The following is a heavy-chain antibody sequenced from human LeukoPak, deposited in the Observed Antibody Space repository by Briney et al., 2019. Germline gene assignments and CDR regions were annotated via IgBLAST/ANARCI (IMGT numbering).Heavy chain of an antibody. CDR2: IYTSGST. J-gene: IGHJ4*02. CDR3: ASGPRGYFDY. D-gene: IGHD3-16*01. V-gene: IGHV4-61*02. Sequence: SETPSLTCTVSGGSISSGSYYWSWIRQPAGKGLEWIGRIYTSGSTNYNPSLKSRVTISVDTSKNQFSLKLSSVTAADTAVYYCASGPRGYFDYWGQGTLVTVSS. CDR1: GGSISSGSYY.